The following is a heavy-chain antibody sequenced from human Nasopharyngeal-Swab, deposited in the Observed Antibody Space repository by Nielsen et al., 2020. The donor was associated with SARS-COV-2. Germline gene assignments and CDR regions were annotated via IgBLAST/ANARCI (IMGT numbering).Heavy chain of an antibody. CDR3: ARGVRGVIISFVDWFDP. CDR2: ISSSGSTI. J-gene: IGHJ5*02. Sequence: GESLKISCAASGFTSSDYYMSWIRQAPGKGLEWVSYISSSGSTIYYADSVKGRFTISRDNAKNSLYLQMNSLRAEDTAVYYCARGVRGVIISFVDWFDPWGQGTLVTVSS. V-gene: IGHV3-11*01. CDR1: GFTSSDYY. D-gene: IGHD3-10*01.